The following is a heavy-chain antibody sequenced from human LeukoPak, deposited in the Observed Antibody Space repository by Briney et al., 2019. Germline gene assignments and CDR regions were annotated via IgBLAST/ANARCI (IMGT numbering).Heavy chain of an antibody. Sequence: PGGSLRLSCAASGFTFSSYWMHWVRQAPGKGLVWISRINSDGSSTSYADSVKGRFAISRDNAKNTLYLQMNSLRAEDTAVYYCAREFTLWSPHAFDIWGQGTMVTVSS. CDR1: GFTFSSYW. D-gene: IGHD2-21*01. CDR2: INSDGSST. V-gene: IGHV3-74*01. CDR3: AREFTLWSPHAFDI. J-gene: IGHJ3*02.